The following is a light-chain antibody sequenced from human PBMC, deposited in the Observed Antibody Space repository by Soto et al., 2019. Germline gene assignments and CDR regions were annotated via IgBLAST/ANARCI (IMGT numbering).Light chain of an antibody. CDR1: QSISSW. J-gene: IGKJ4*01. CDR3: QQYIGYPIT. CDR2: DAS. V-gene: IGKV1-5*01. Sequence: DIQMTQSPSTLSESVGDRVTITCRASQSISSWLAWYQQKPGKGPKLLIYDASSLGSGVSSRVSGSGSGTEFTLTISSLQPDDFATYYCQQYIGYPITFGGGTKVEIK.